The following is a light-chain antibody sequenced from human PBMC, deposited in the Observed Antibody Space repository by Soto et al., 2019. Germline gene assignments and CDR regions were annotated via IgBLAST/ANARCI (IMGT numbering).Light chain of an antibody. CDR1: QSVGGW. CDR2: KAA. Sequence: DIQMTQSPATLSSSVGDRVSITCRASQSVGGWFFWCQQKPGRAPHRLIYKAAYRKSGVPSRFCGSGAGTNVTLTIISMQQDDFATDYCQHYDSYAPTWTFGQGTKVDIK. J-gene: IGKJ1*01. V-gene: IGKV1-5*03. CDR3: QHYDSYAPTWT.